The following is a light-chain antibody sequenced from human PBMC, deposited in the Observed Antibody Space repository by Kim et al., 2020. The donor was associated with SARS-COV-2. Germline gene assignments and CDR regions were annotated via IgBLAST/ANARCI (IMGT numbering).Light chain of an antibody. J-gene: IGKJ4*01. CDR3: QQYTDLPLS. V-gene: IGKV1-33*01. CDR2: DAS. Sequence: DTQMTQSPSSLSASVGDRVTITCQASQDIDKYLNWYQHKPGKAPKLLLFDASTLEIGVPSRFSGSGSGTHFTFTISGLQPEDFATYYCQQYTDLPLSFGGGTKLEI. CDR1: QDIDKY.